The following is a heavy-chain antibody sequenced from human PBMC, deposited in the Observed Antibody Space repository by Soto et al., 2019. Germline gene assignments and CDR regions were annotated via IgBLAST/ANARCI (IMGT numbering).Heavy chain of an antibody. CDR3: ARESEDLTSNFDY. CDR1: GFTFTTSS. V-gene: IGHV3-21*06. Sequence: PXGALGVSGAASGFTFTTSSMNGVRQAPGKGLEWVSSISSTTNYIYYGDSMKGRFTISRDNAKNSLYLEMNSLRAEDTAVYYCARESEDLTSNFDYWGQGTLVTVSS. CDR2: ISSTTNYI. J-gene: IGHJ4*02.